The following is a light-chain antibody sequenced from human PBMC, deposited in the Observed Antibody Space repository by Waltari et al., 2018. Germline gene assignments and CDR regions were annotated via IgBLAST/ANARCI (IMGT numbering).Light chain of an antibody. V-gene: IGKV4-1*01. Sequence: QSLLDSTMCQKCWDSYQQRPGHPQKLLFCGASNRHSGVHDRLSGSGSATDFTLTISGLQAEDVAVYYCQQYYSRRTFGQGTRVEIK. J-gene: IGKJ1*01. CDR2: GAS. CDR3: QQYYSRRT. CDR1: QSLLDSTMCQKC.